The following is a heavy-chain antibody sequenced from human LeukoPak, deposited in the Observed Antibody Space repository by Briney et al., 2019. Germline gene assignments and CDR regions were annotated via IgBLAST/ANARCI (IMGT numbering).Heavy chain of an antibody. CDR2: IYHSGST. V-gene: IGHV4-38-2*02. J-gene: IGHJ4*02. Sequence: SETLSLTCTVSGYSISSGYYWGWIRQPPGKGLEWIGSIYHSGSTYYNPSLKSRVTISVDTSKNQFSLKLSSVTAAATAVYYCARVLEVTAMALSFDYWGQGTLVTVSS. CDR3: ARVLEVTAMALSFDY. CDR1: GYSISSGYY. D-gene: IGHD5-18*01.